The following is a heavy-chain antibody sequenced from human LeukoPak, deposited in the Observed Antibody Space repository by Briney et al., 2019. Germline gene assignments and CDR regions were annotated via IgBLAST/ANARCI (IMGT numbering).Heavy chain of an antibody. V-gene: IGHV3-7*03. D-gene: IGHD2-2*01. Sequence: QSGGSLRLSCAASGFTFSSYWMSWVRQAPGKGLEWVANIKQDGSEKYYVDSVKGRFTISRDNAKNSLYLQMNSLRAEDTAVYYCARDSNVVVPAYGFDYWGQGTLVTVSS. J-gene: IGHJ4*02. CDR2: IKQDGSEK. CDR3: ARDSNVVVPAYGFDY. CDR1: GFTFSSYW.